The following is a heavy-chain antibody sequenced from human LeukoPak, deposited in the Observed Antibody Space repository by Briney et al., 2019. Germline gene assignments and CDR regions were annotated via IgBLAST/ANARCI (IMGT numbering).Heavy chain of an antibody. CDR1: GYTFTNYG. CDR2: ISGYQGST. Sequence: ASVKVSCKASGYTFTNYGITWVRQAPGQGLEWMGWISGYQGSTKYAQNFQGRVTMTIDTSTSTAYMDLRSLRSDDTAIYFCARSAPSTITAGPFNYWGQGTLVAVSS. J-gene: IGHJ4*02. CDR3: ARSAPSTITAGPFNY. D-gene: IGHD5-24*01. V-gene: IGHV1-18*01.